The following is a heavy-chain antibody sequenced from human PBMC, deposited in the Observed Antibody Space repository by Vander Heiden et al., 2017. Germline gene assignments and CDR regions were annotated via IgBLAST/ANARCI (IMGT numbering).Heavy chain of an antibody. CDR1: GLTFKNVW. Sequence: EVQLVESGGGLMERGGSLRRSCAGSGLTFKNVWMAWVRQAPGKGLEWVGRIKSKDDGGTTDVAAPVKGRFTISRDDSKSTMYLQMNSLISEDTAVYYCSHLCGGGDCSNAFDFWGQGTMVSV. CDR2: IKSKDDGGTT. J-gene: IGHJ3*01. D-gene: IGHD2-21*02. V-gene: IGHV3-15*01. CDR3: SHLCGGGDCSNAFDF.